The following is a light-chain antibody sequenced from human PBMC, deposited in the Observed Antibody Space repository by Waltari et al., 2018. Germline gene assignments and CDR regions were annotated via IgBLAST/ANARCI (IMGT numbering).Light chain of an antibody. Sequence: DIQMTQSPSSVSASVGDRVIIPCRASQAISGWLAWYQQKPGRAPNLLIYGASSLHNGVPSRFSGSGSGTDFTLTISSLQPEDFAIYYCQQATSLPLTFGGGTRVEIK. J-gene: IGKJ4*01. CDR1: QAISGW. CDR3: QQATSLPLT. CDR2: GAS. V-gene: IGKV1-12*01.